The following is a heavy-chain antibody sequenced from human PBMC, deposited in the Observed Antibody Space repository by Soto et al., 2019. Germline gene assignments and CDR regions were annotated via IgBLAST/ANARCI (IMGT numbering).Heavy chain of an antibody. CDR2: ISTTGGGT. V-gene: IGHV3-23*01. D-gene: IGHD3-16*01. CDR1: GFKFSNYA. J-gene: IGHJ4*02. Sequence: GGSLRLSCAASGFKFSNYAMSWVRQAPGKGLEWVSLISTTGGGTYYADSVKGRFTISRDNSHNTLYLQVHSLTAEDTAVYYCAKDRRAGGNSAFYFDFWGQGAQVTVSS. CDR3: AKDRRAGGNSAFYFDF.